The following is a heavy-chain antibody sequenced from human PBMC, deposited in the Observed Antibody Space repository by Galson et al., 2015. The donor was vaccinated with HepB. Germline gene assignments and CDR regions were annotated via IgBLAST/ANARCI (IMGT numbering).Heavy chain of an antibody. J-gene: IGHJ6*02. CDR3: ARDLFVSNSYYYYGMDV. V-gene: IGHV3-21*01. Sequence: SLRLSCAASGFTFSSYSMNWVRQAPGKGLEWVSSISSSSSYIYYADSVKGRFTISRDNAKNSLYLQMNSLRAEDTAVYYCARDLFVSNSYYYYGMDVWGQGTTVTVSS. CDR1: GFTFSSYS. D-gene: IGHD4-11*01. CDR2: ISSSSSYI.